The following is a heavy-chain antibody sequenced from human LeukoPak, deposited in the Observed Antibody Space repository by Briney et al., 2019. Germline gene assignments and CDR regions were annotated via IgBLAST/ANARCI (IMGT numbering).Heavy chain of an antibody. Sequence: SQTLSLTCTVSGGSISSGGYYWSWLRQHPGKGLEWIGYVYYSGSTYHNPSLKSRVTISVDTSKNQFSLKLCSVTAADTAVYYFARVQRNYIDYWGQGTLVTVSS. CDR3: ARVQRNYIDY. CDR2: VYYSGST. J-gene: IGHJ4*02. V-gene: IGHV4-31*03. D-gene: IGHD3-10*01. CDR1: GGSISSGGYY.